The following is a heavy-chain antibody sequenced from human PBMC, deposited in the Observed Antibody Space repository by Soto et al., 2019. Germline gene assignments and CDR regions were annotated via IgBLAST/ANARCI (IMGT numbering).Heavy chain of an antibody. Sequence: EVQLLESGGGLVQPGGSLRLSCAASGFTFNNYPMNWVRQAPGKGLEWVSTIRGSGSSSYYADSVKGRFTISRDNSKNTLYLHMNSLRAEDTAVYYCAKALSSKRHKYYFDYWGQGTLVTVSS. J-gene: IGHJ4*02. CDR2: IRGSGSSS. CDR3: AKALSSKRHKYYFDY. D-gene: IGHD3-3*02. CDR1: GFTFNNYP. V-gene: IGHV3-23*01.